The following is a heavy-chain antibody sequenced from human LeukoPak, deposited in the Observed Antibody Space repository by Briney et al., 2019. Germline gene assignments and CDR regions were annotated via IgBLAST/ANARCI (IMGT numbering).Heavy chain of an antibody. D-gene: IGHD2-15*01. V-gene: IGHV4-34*01. Sequence: KPSETLSLTCALYGGSFSGYYWSWIRQSPGKGLEWIGQINHSGYTNYKPSLKGRVTVSVDTSRKHFSLKLTSVTAADTAVYYCERGPVVVVAATHYFDSWGQGTLVTVSS. CDR3: ERGPVVVVAATHYFDS. CDR2: INHSGYT. CDR1: GGSFSGYY. J-gene: IGHJ4*02.